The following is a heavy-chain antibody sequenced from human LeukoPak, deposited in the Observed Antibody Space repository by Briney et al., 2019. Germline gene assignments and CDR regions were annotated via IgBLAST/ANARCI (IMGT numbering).Heavy chain of an antibody. CDR3: ARIGLRANFDY. V-gene: IGHV4-39*01. CDR2: IYYSGST. CDR1: AGCIRSSSYY. J-gene: IGHJ4*02. Sequence: SETLSLTCTVSAGCIRSSSYYWGWIRQPPVKGLEWIGRIYYSGSTYYNPSLKSRVTISVDTSKNQFSLKLSSVTAADTAVYYCARIGLRANFDYWGQGTLVTVSS. D-gene: IGHD3-3*01.